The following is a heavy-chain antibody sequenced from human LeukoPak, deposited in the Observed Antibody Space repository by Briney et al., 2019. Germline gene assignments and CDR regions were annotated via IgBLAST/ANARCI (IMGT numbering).Heavy chain of an antibody. CDR1: GFTFSDYY. Sequence: HPGGSLRLSCAASGFTFSDYYMSWVRQAPGKGLEWVSAISGSGGSTYYADSVKGRFTISRDNSKNTLYLQMNSLRAEDTALYYCAKGFGGGATDAVYYWGQGTLVAVSS. J-gene: IGHJ4*02. V-gene: IGHV3-23*01. CDR2: ISGSGGST. CDR3: AKGFGGGATDAVYY. D-gene: IGHD1-26*01.